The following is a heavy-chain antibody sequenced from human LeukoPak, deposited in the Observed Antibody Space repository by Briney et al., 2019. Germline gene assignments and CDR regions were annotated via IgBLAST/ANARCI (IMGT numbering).Heavy chain of an antibody. Sequence: GGSLRLSCAASGFTFSRSAMHWVRQGPGKGLEWVAYIAHHGNNKYYADSVKGRFTISRHNSKGTLFLQMNSLRVDDTAVYYCAKDGSWSCTDWGQGTLVRVSS. CDR3: AKDGSWSCTD. CDR2: IAHHGNNK. CDR1: GFTFSRSA. J-gene: IGHJ4*02. V-gene: IGHV3-30*02. D-gene: IGHD2-8*02.